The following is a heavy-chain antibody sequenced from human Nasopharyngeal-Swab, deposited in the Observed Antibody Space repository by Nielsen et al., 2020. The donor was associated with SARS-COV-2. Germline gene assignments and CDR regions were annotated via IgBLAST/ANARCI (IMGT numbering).Heavy chain of an antibody. CDR3: ARQLRIVVVVAANPAGVDY. V-gene: IGHV4-39*01. CDR2: IYYSGST. D-gene: IGHD2-15*01. Sequence: WIRQPPGKGLEWIGSIYYSGSTYYNPSLKSRVTISVDTSKNQFSLKLSSVTAADTAVYYCARQLRIVVVVAANPAGVDYWGQGTLSPSPQ. J-gene: IGHJ4*02.